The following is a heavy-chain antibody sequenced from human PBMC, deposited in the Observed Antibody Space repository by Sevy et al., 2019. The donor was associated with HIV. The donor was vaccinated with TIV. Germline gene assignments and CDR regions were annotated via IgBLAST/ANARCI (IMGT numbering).Heavy chain of an antibody. CDR2: ISPHNGDT. V-gene: IGHV1-18*01. J-gene: IGHJ4*02. CDR3: ARAYCSGGRCYSLAN. CDR1: GYTFTTYR. D-gene: IGHD2-15*01. Sequence: WASVKVSCKVSGYTFTTYRITWVRQAPGQGLESMGWISPHNGDTYYAQKFQGRVTLITDTSTSTAYMELRSLRSDDTAVYYCARAYCSGGRCYSLANWGQGTLVTVSS.